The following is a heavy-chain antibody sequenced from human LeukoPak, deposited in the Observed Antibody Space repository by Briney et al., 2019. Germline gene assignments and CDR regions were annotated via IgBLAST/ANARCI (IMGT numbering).Heavy chain of an antibody. CDR2: ISSSSTTI. CDR3: ASKYSGRSKKFYYFDY. D-gene: IGHD1-26*01. Sequence: GGSLRLSCAASGFTFSSYSMNWVRQAPGKGLEWVSYISSSSTTIYYADSVKGRFTISRDNAKNSLYLQMNSLRAEDTAVYYCASKYSGRSKKFYYFDYWGQGTLVTVSS. CDR1: GFTFSSYS. J-gene: IGHJ4*02. V-gene: IGHV3-48*01.